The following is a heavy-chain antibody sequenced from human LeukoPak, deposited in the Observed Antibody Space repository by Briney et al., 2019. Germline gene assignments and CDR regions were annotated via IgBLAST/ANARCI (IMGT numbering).Heavy chain of an antibody. CDR1: GGSISSGGHY. V-gene: IGHV4-31*03. J-gene: IGHJ4*02. D-gene: IGHD5/OR15-5a*01. CDR3: ARGTLRLFDY. CDR2: IYYSGSA. Sequence: SQTLSLTCTVSGGSISSGGHYWSWIRQHPAKGLEWIGYIYYSGSAYYNPSLESRVTISIDTSKNQFSLKLTSVTAADTAVYFCARGTLRLFDYWGQGTLVTASS.